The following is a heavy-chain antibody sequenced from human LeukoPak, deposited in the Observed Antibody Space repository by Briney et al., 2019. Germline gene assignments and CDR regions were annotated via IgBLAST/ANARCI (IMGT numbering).Heavy chain of an antibody. CDR1: GYTFTSYG. Sequence: ASVKVSCKASGYTFTSYGISWVRQAPGQGLEWVGWISGYNGNTEYAQRLQGRVTMTTDTSTSTAYMEVRSLRFDDTAIYFCARDDPGVYQHASGYRQFWGQGTLVTVSS. V-gene: IGHV1-18*01. CDR2: ISGYNGNT. D-gene: IGHD5-12*01. J-gene: IGHJ1*01. CDR3: ARDDPGVYQHASGYRQF.